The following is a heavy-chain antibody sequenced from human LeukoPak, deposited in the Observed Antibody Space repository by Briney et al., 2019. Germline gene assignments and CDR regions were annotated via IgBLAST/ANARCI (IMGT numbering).Heavy chain of an antibody. D-gene: IGHD6-19*01. J-gene: IGHJ4*02. CDR1: GYTFTSYG. CDR2: ISAYNGNT. V-gene: IGHV1-18*01. CDR3: ARDLYSNGWKDY. Sequence: GASVKVSCKASGYTFTSYGISWVRQAPGQGLEWMGWISAYNGNTNYAQKLQGRVTMTTDTSTSTAYMELRSLRAEDTAVYYCARDLYSNGWKDYWGQGTLVTVSS.